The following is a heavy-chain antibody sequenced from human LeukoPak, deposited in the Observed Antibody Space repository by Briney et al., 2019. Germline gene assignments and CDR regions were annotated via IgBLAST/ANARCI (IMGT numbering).Heavy chain of an antibody. Sequence: GGSLRLSCAASGFTFSSYWMHWVRQAPGKGVVWVSRINSDGSSTSYADSVKGRFTISRDNAKNTLYLQMNSLRAEDTAVYYCARDSSSGWFIYWGQGTLVTVSS. D-gene: IGHD6-19*01. V-gene: IGHV3-74*01. J-gene: IGHJ4*02. CDR3: ARDSSSGWFIY. CDR2: INSDGSST. CDR1: GFTFSSYW.